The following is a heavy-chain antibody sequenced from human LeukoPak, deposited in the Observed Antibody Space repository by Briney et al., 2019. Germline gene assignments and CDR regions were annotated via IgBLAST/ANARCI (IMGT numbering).Heavy chain of an antibody. D-gene: IGHD3-10*01. CDR1: RFTFGDYA. J-gene: IGHJ4*02. V-gene: IGHV3-49*04. CDR2: IRSNSYGGTT. Sequence: GGSLRLSCTASRFTFGDYAMNWVRQAPGKGLEWVGFIRSNSYGGTTEYAASVKGRFTISRDDSKSIAYLQMNSLKTEDTAVYYCTRYRGYFDYWGPGTLVTVSS. CDR3: TRYRGYFDY.